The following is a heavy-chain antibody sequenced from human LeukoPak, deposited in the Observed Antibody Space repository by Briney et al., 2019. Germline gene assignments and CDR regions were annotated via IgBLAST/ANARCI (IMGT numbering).Heavy chain of an antibody. J-gene: IGHJ5*02. CDR2: IRDSGEA. CDR1: GFGVSDYY. Sequence: GGSLRLSCAVSGFGVSDYYMSWVRQAPGKGLEWVGLIRDSGEAFNADFARGRFAISRDESENTLYLQMNSLRVEDTAVYFCARDRAANQDWVEFDPWGQGTPVIVSS. CDR3: ARDRAANQDWVEFDP. V-gene: IGHV3-66*03. D-gene: IGHD3/OR15-3a*01.